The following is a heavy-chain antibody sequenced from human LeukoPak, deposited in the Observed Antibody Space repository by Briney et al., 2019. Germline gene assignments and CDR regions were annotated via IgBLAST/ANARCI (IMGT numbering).Heavy chain of an antibody. V-gene: IGHV3-33*08. CDR3: ARTPGGYSSGWGVGY. D-gene: IGHD6-19*01. CDR1: GFTFSSYA. CDR2: ILSDGSKE. J-gene: IGHJ4*02. Sequence: GGSLRLSCAASGFTFSSYAMSWVRQAPGKGLEWVAVILSDGSKEFYTDSVKGRFTISRDNSKNTLYLQMNSLRAEDTAVYYCARTPGGYSSGWGVGYWGQGTLVTVSS.